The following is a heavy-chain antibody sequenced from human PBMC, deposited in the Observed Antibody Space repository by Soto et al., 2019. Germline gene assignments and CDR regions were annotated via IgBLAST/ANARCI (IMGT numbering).Heavy chain of an antibody. CDR3: AREASAVISLDY. V-gene: IGHV1-2*02. D-gene: IGHD6-19*01. CDR2: FNPNSGDT. Sequence: ASVKVSCKASGYIFTAYSMHWVRQAPGQGLEWVGWFNPNSGDTIYAQKFQGRVTLTGDTSISTTYMELYSLTSDDTAVYYCAREASAVISLDYWGQGTLVTVSS. J-gene: IGHJ4*02. CDR1: GYIFTAYS.